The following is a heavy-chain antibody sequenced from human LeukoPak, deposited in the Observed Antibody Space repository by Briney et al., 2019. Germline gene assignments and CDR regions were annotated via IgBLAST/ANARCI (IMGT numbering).Heavy chain of an antibody. V-gene: IGHV4-34*01. CDR3: ARTPMVRGVRSFGY. J-gene: IGHJ4*02. D-gene: IGHD3-10*01. Sequence: SETLSLTCAVYGGSFSGYHWSWIRQPPGKGLEWIGEINHSGSTNYNPSLKSRVTISVDTSKNQFSLKLSSVTAADTAVYYCARTPMVRGVRSFGYWGQGTLVTVSS. CDR1: GGSFSGYH. CDR2: INHSGST.